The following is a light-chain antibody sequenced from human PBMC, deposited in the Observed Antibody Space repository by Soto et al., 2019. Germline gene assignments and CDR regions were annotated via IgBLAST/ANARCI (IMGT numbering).Light chain of an antibody. J-gene: IGKJ2*01. Sequence: DIQMTQSPSSLAASVGDRVTISCRASQIISTYLNWYQQKPGQVPTLLIYGASILQSGVPSRFSASGSGTDFTLSISSLQREDFATYYCQQSYITPHTFGQGTTLAIK. V-gene: IGKV1-39*01. CDR2: GAS. CDR1: QIISTY. CDR3: QQSYITPHT.